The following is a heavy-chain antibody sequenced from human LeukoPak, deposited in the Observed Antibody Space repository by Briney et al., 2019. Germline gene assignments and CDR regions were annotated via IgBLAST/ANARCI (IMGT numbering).Heavy chain of an antibody. CDR3: ATVPSMVRGVIIKALTSSIDY. CDR1: GYTLTELS. Sequence: ASVKVSCKVSGYTLTELSMHWVRQAPGKGLEWMGGFDPEDGETIYAQKFQGRVTMTEDTSTDTAYMELSSLRSEDTAVYYCATVPSMVRGVIIKALTSSIDYWGQGTLVTVSS. J-gene: IGHJ4*02. CDR2: FDPEDGET. D-gene: IGHD3-10*01. V-gene: IGHV1-24*01.